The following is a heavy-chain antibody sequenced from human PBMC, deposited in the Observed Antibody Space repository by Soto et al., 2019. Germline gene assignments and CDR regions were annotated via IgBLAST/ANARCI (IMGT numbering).Heavy chain of an antibody. CDR3: ARGTTRRGGAFDI. CDR2: ISSTSSYI. Sequence: EVQLVESGGGLVKPGGSLRLSCAASGFIFSSHSMNWVRQAPGKGLESVSFISSTSSYIYYADSVTGRFTISRDNAKDLLYLKMNSLRAEDTAVYYCARGTTRRGGAFDIWGQGTMVSVSS. J-gene: IGHJ3*02. D-gene: IGHD2-2*01. V-gene: IGHV3-21*02. CDR1: GFIFSSHS.